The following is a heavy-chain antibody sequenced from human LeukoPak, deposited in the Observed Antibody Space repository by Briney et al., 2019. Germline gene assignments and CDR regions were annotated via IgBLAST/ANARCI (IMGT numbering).Heavy chain of an antibody. CDR2: INPNSGDL. D-gene: IGHD2-2*01. V-gene: IGHV1-2*02. CDR1: GYTFTDYY. Sequence: ASVKVSCKASGYTFTDYYMHWVRQAPGQGLEWMGWINPNSGDLSSAQKFQGRVTMTKDTSLSTAYMELSSLRSDDMAVYYCARGPPSIVVVPSALDYRGQGTLVTASS. CDR3: ARGPPSIVVVPSALDY. J-gene: IGHJ4*02.